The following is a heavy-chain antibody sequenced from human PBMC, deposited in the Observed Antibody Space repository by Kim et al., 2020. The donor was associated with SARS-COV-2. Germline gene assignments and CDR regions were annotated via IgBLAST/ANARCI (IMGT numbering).Heavy chain of an antibody. V-gene: IGHV3-30-3*01. CDR2: ISYDGSNK. Sequence: GGSLRLSCAASGFTFSSYAMHWVRQAPGKGLEWVAVISYDGSNKYYADSVKGRFTISRDNSKNTLYLQMNSLRAEDTAVYYCAREGQGDYYGSGSYYRGGGLDYWGQGTLVTVSS. CDR1: GFTFSSYA. D-gene: IGHD3-10*01. CDR3: AREGQGDYYGSGSYYRGGGLDY. J-gene: IGHJ4*02.